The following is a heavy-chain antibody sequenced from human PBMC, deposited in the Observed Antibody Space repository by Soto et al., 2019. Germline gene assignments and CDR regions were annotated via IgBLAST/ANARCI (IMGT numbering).Heavy chain of an antibody. CDR2: IIPIFGTA. J-gene: IGHJ5*02. D-gene: IGHD3-22*01. V-gene: IGHV1-69*12. CDR3: ARDRGPSSGYYPYWFDP. Sequence: QVQLVQSGAEVKKPGSSVKVSCKASGGTFSSYAISWVRQAPGQGLEWMGEIIPIFGTANYAQKFQGRVTITADESTSTAYMELGSLRSEDTAMYYCARDRGPSSGYYPYWFDPWGQGTLVSVSS. CDR1: GGTFSSYA.